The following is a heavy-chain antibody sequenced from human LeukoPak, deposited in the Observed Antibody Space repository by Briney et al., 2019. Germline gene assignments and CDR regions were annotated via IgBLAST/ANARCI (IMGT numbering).Heavy chain of an antibody. Sequence: GGSLRLSCAASGFTFGSYWMHWVRHAPGKGLVWVSHIDRDGRSTNYAGSVKGRFTISRDNARNTLFLQMNSLRVEDTAVYYCARDRGSTNWFDPWGQGALVTVSS. D-gene: IGHD1-26*01. CDR1: GFTFGSYW. CDR2: IDRDGRST. V-gene: IGHV3-74*01. J-gene: IGHJ5*02. CDR3: ARDRGSTNWFDP.